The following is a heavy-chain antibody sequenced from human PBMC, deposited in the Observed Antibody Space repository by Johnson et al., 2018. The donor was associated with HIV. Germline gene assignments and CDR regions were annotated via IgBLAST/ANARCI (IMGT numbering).Heavy chain of an antibody. Sequence: QVQLVESGGGVVQPGGSLRLSCSTSGFTFGDYAMSWFRQAPGKGLEWVAVISYDGSNKYYADSLKGRFTISRDISKNTLYLQMNSLRAEDTAVYYCASLINYNFWSGYSVSDAFDIWGQGTMVTVSS. CDR2: ISYDGSNK. V-gene: IGHV3-30*04. CDR3: ASLINYNFWSGYSVSDAFDI. D-gene: IGHD3-3*01. J-gene: IGHJ3*02. CDR1: GFTFGDYA.